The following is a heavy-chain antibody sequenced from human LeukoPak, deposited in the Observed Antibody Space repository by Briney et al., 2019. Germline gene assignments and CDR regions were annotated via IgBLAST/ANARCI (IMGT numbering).Heavy chain of an antibody. Sequence: GRSLRLSGAASGFTFDDYAMHWVRQAPGKGLEWVSGISWNSGNIGYADSVKGPFTISRDNAKNSLYLQMNSLRAEDTALYYCARSLGSYYYAFDIWGQGTMVTVSS. V-gene: IGHV3-9*01. CDR1: GFTFDDYA. D-gene: IGHD1-26*01. J-gene: IGHJ3*02. CDR3: ARSLGSYYYAFDI. CDR2: ISWNSGNI.